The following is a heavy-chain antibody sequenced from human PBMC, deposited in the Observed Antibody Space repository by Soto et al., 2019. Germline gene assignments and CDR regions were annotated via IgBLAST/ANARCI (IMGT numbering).Heavy chain of an antibody. CDR2: ISGSGGST. J-gene: IGHJ5*02. CDR3: AKRSDSTPAPNWFDP. D-gene: IGHD5-18*01. Sequence: EVQLLESGGGLVQPGGSLRLSCTASGFTFSSYAMSWVRQAPGKGLEWVSTISGSGGSTYYADSVRGRFTISRDNSQNTLYLQMNSLRAEDTAVYYCAKRSDSTPAPNWFDPWGQGTLVTVSS. V-gene: IGHV3-23*01. CDR1: GFTFSSYA.